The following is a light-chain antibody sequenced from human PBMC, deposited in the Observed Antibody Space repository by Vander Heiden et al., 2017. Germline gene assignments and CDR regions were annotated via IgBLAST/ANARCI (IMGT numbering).Light chain of an antibody. Sequence: EIQMTQSPSSLSESAGDRVTITCRASQSIGNFLNWYQQKPGKPPNLLVHTASSLQSWVPSRFSGSGSATDFTLTISGLQPEDFATYYCQQSSSTSPYTFGQGTKLEIK. J-gene: IGKJ2*01. CDR3: QQSSSTSPYT. V-gene: IGKV1-39*01. CDR2: TAS. CDR1: QSIGNF.